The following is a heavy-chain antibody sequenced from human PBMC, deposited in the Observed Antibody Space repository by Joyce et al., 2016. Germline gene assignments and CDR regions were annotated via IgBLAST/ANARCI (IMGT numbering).Heavy chain of an antibody. Sequence: ELQLLESGGGLVQPGGSLRLSCAASGLTFSSSAVGWVRQAPGKGLEWVSSIDASGAGTYYADSVKGRFTISRDNSKNTLYLQMNSRRVDDTAVYYCAKDRNWGWFDSWGQGTLVIVSS. CDR1: GLTFSSSA. D-gene: IGHD7-27*01. V-gene: IGHV3-23*01. J-gene: IGHJ5*01. CDR2: IDASGAGT. CDR3: AKDRNWGWFDS.